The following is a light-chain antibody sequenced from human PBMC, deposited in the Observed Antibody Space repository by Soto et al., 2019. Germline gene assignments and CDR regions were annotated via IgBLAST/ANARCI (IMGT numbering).Light chain of an antibody. CDR1: QSLLHRSGYNY. CDR2: LAS. CDR3: MQALETPLA. Sequence: IVMTQSPLSLPVTPGEPASISCRSSQSLLHRSGYNYLTWYVQKPGQSPQPLIYLASGRASGVPDRFSGRGSGTDFTLRISRVEAEDVGVYYCMQALETPLAFGGGTKLEIK. V-gene: IGKV2-28*01. J-gene: IGKJ4*01.